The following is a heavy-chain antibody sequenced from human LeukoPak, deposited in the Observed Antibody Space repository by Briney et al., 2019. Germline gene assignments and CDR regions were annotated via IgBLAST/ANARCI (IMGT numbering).Heavy chain of an antibody. CDR1: GGSFSGYY. J-gene: IGHJ4*02. Sequence: SETLSLTCAVYGGSFSGYYWSWIRQPPGKGLEWIGEINHSGSTNYNPSLKSRVTISVDTSKNQFSLKLSSVTAADTAVYHCARSASYYFDYWGQGTLVTVSS. CDR2: INHSGST. V-gene: IGHV4-34*01. CDR3: ARSASYYFDY.